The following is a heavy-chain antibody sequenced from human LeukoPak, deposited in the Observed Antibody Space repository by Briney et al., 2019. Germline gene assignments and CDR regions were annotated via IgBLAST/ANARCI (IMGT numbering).Heavy chain of an antibody. D-gene: IGHD3-3*01. V-gene: IGHV1-2*02. CDR2: INPNSGGT. CDR1: GYTFTGYY. Sequence: ASVKVSCKASGYTFTGYYMHWVRQAPGQGLEWMGWINPNSGGTNYAQKFQGRVTMTRDTSISTAYMELSRLRSDDTAVYYCARVRYDFWSGYSPLDYRGQGTLVTVSS. J-gene: IGHJ4*02. CDR3: ARVRYDFWSGYSPLDY.